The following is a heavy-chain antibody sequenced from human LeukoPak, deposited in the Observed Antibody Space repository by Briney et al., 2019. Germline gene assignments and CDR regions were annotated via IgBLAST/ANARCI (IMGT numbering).Heavy chain of an antibody. CDR3: ATERPGSRTLDS. CDR2: VYSVGAT. CDR1: GFIVSGNH. J-gene: IGHJ4*02. D-gene: IGHD1-14*01. Sequence: PGRSLRLSCAASGFIVSGNHMNWVRLAPGKGLEWVSIVYSVGATYYEDSVKGRFTISRDDSKNIVYLQMNNLRSEDTAVYFCATERPGSRTLDSWGQGTLVTVS. V-gene: IGHV3-66*01.